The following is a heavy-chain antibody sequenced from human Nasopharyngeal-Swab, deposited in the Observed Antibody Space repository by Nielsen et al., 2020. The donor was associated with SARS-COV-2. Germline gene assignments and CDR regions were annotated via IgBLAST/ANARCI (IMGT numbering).Heavy chain of an antibody. CDR2: VSASGGST. J-gene: IGHJ3*01. Sequence: GESLKISCAASGFTFHIYAMAWVRRAPGRGLQWVTGVSASGGSTYYTDSVKGRFSISRDNSKNTLFLQMHSLRVEDTAVYYCAKDGVVRGDALDLWGQGTMVTVSS. V-gene: IGHV3-23*01. D-gene: IGHD3-10*01. CDR3: AKDGVVRGDALDL. CDR1: GFTFHIYA.